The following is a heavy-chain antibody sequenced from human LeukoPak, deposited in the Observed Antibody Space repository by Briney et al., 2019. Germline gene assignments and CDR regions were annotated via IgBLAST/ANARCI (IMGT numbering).Heavy chain of an antibody. CDR2: IRGSGGST. V-gene: IGHV3-23*01. D-gene: IGHD6-19*01. CDR1: GFTSRSYG. CDR3: AKDRGRGVAGSEFEY. J-gene: IGHJ4*02. Sequence: GGSLRLSCAASGFTSRSYGMTWVRQAPGKGVEWVSVIRGSGGSTNCADSVRGLFTISRDNSKHTVYPEMNTERRGHRALYYLAKDRGRGVAGSEFEYWAQGTVVTVST.